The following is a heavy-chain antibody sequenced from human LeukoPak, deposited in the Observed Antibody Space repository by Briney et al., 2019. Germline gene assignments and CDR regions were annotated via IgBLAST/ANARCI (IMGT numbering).Heavy chain of an antibody. V-gene: IGHV1-46*01. CDR3: ARQTKTGTTSWLDYYYYYMDV. D-gene: IGHD1-1*01. CDR2: INPSGGST. CDR1: GYTFTSYY. J-gene: IGHJ6*03. Sequence: ASVKVSCKASGYTFTSYYMHWVRQAPGQGLEWMGIINPSGGSTSYAQKFQGRVTITADKSTSTAYMELSSLRSEDTAVYYCARQTKTGTTSWLDYYYYYMDVWGKGTTVTVSS.